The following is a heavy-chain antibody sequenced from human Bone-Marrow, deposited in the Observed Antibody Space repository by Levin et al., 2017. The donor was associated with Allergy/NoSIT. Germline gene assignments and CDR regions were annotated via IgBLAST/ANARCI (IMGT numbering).Heavy chain of an antibody. CDR3: ARISPNSRVPAGMSGMDV. CDR1: GFSLSASPMC. V-gene: IGHV2-70*11. Sequence: SGPTLVKPTQTLTLTCAFSGFSLSASPMCVSWIRQPPGKALEWLARIDWVDNKYYTTSLRTRLTISKDTSKNQVVLTMTNMDPVDTATYYCARISPNSRVPAGMSGMDVWGQGTTVTVSS. CDR2: IDWVDNK. D-gene: IGHD2-2*01. J-gene: IGHJ6*02.